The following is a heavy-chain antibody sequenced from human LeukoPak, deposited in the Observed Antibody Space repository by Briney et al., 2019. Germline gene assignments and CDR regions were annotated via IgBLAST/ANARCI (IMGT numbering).Heavy chain of an antibody. CDR2: INWKGGSI. D-gene: IGHD1-26*01. J-gene: IGHJ4*02. Sequence: GGSLRLSCAASGFTFDDYGMSWVRQAPGKGLEWVSGINWKGGSIGYADSVKGRFTISRDNAKNSLYLQTNSLRAEDTALYYRARDYFGSPSALDYWGQGTLVTVSS. CDR3: ARDYFGSPSALDY. V-gene: IGHV3-20*04. CDR1: GFTFDDYG.